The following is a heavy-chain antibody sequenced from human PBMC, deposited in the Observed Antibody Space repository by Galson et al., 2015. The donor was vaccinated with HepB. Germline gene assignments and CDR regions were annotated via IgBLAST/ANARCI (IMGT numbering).Heavy chain of an antibody. CDR1: GFTFSDYY. D-gene: IGHD6-13*01. CDR3: AKDQIVAAGYHFDY. J-gene: IGHJ4*02. V-gene: IGHV3-11*05. Sequence: SLRLSCAASGFTFSDYYMSWIRQAPGKGLEWISFIDTSSSYTSYADSVKGRFTISRDTSKNTLYLQMNGPRDEDTAVYYCAKDQIVAAGYHFDYWGQGDRVTVSS. CDR2: IDTSSSYT.